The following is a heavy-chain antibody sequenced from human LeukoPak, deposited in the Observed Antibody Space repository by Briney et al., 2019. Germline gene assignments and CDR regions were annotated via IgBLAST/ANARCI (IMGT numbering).Heavy chain of an antibody. D-gene: IGHD3-3*01. Sequence: GGALRLSCAVSGVTFIDSYVSWIRRAPGGGREGVFSNSSSGITNVYADYVQGQFTNPRDNAKNSLYLQMNSLIADDTAVYYCARPIGSGPLGHFDYWGQGTLVTVSS. V-gene: IGHV3-11*01. CDR2: NSSSGITN. CDR3: ARPIGSGPLGHFDY. CDR1: GVTFIDSY. J-gene: IGHJ4*02.